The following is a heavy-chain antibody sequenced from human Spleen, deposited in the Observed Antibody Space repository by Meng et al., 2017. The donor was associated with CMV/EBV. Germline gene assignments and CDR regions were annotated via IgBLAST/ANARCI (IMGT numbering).Heavy chain of an antibody. D-gene: IGHD1-1*01. CDR1: GGSISSSTYY. V-gene: IGHV4-39*01. Sequence: SETLSLTCTVSGGSISSSTYYWGWIRQPPGKGLEWIGSIYYGGTTYYNPSLKSRVTISVDTSKNQFSLKLSSVTAADTAVYYCGRGRGAPALDYYYYGMDVWGQGTTVTVSS. CDR2: IYYGGTT. J-gene: IGHJ6*02. CDR3: GRGRGAPALDYYYYGMDV.